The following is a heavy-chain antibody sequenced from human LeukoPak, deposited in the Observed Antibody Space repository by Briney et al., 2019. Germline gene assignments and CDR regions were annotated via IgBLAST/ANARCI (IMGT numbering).Heavy chain of an antibody. Sequence: PGGSLRLSCAASGFTFSSYGMHWVRQAPGKGLEWVAVIWYDGSNKYYADSVKGRFTISRDNAKNSLYLQMNSLRAEDTAVYYCARLPLTARRHFEYWGQGTLVTVSS. V-gene: IGHV3-33*01. CDR2: IWYDGSNK. D-gene: IGHD5-18*01. J-gene: IGHJ4*02. CDR1: GFTFSSYG. CDR3: ARLPLTARRHFEY.